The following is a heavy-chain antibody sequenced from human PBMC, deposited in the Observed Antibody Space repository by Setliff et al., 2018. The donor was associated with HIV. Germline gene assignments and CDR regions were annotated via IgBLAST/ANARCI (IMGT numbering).Heavy chain of an antibody. V-gene: IGHV4-4*08. Sequence: SETLSLTCTVSGGSIGGYYWSWIRQPPGTGLEWLGCIYSGGSTNYNPSPESRVTISLDTSKNQFSLRLTSVTAADTAVYYCARVRSYGSAYDAFDVWGPGTMVTVSS. CDR1: GGSIGGYY. CDR3: ARVRSYGSAYDAFDV. CDR2: IYSGGST. D-gene: IGHD3-10*01. J-gene: IGHJ3*01.